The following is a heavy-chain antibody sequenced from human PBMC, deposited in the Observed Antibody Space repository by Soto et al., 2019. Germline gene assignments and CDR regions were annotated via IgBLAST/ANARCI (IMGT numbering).Heavy chain of an antibody. D-gene: IGHD2-8*02. CDR1: GGSISSYY. V-gene: IGHV4-59*12. Sequence: PSETLSLTCTVSGGSISSYYWTWIRQPPGKGLEWIGYIYYSGSTYYNPSLKSRVIISVDTSKNHFSLKLTSVTAADTAVYYCARDKITGLFDYWGQGTLVTVS. J-gene: IGHJ4*02. CDR2: IYYSGST. CDR3: ARDKITGLFDY.